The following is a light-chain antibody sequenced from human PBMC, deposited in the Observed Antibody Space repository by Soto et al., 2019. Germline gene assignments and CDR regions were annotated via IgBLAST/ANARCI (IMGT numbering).Light chain of an antibody. V-gene: IGKV1-39*01. Sequence: IQMTQSPSSLSASVGDRVTITCRASQSVSTYLSWCQQRPGKAPKVLIYAASSLQSGVPSRFSGSGSGTDFTLTISSLQPEDFATYYCQQTYSTPWTFGQGTKVEIK. CDR2: AAS. CDR3: QQTYSTPWT. CDR1: QSVSTY. J-gene: IGKJ1*01.